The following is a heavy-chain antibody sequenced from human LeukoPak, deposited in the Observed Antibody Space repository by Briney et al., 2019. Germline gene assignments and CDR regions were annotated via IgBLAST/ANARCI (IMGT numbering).Heavy chain of an antibody. J-gene: IGHJ4*02. CDR1: GGSISSYY. Sequence: SETLSLTCTVSGGSISSYYWSWIRQPARKGLEWIGRIYTSGSTNYNPSLKSRVTMSVDTSKNQFSLKLSSVTAADTAVYYCAREGTHYDFWSGYTTFGALYYFDYWGQGTLVTVSS. CDR3: AREGTHYDFWSGYTTFGALYYFDY. V-gene: IGHV4-4*07. D-gene: IGHD3-3*01. CDR2: IYTSGST.